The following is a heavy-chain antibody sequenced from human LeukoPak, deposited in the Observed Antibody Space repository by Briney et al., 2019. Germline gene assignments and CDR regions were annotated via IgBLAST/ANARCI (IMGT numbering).Heavy chain of an antibody. CDR1: GGSISSGDYY. D-gene: IGHD2-2*01. CDR2: IYYSGST. V-gene: IGHV4-30-4*08. J-gene: IGHJ5*02. CDR3: ARVVPAAIEFGWFDP. Sequence: SQTLSLTCTVSGGSISSGDYYWSWIRQLPGKGLEWIGYIYYSGSTYYNPSLKSRVTISVDTSKNQFSLKLSSVTAADTAVYYCARVVPAAIEFGWFDPWGQGTLVTVSS.